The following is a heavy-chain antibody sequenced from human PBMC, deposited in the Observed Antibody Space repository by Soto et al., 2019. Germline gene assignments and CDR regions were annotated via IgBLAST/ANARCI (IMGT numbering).Heavy chain of an antibody. CDR3: ARGDATKIVVTTFYAMDV. Sequence: QVQLVQSGAEVKKPGSSVKVSCKASGGSLSNYGISWVRQAPGQGLEWMGGIIPVFGTANYAQKFQGRVTITADESTNIVFMVVTSLTSEDTAVYYCARGDATKIVVTTFYAMDVWGQGTTVTVSS. CDR1: GGSLSNYG. V-gene: IGHV1-69*12. D-gene: IGHD4-17*01. CDR2: IIPVFGTA. J-gene: IGHJ6*02.